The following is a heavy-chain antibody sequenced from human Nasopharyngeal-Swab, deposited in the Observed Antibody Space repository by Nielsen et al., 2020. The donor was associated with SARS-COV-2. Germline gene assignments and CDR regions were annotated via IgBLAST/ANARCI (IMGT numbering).Heavy chain of an antibody. Sequence: PGKGLEWIGSIYYSGSTYYNPSLKSRVTISVDTSKNQFSLKLSSVTAADTAVYYCARGSCSSTSCYFDYWGQGTLVTVSS. CDR2: IYYSGST. D-gene: IGHD2-2*01. J-gene: IGHJ4*02. V-gene: IGHV4-39*01. CDR3: ARGSCSSTSCYFDY.